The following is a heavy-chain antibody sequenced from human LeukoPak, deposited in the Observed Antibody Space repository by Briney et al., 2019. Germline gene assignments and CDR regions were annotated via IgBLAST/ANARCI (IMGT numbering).Heavy chain of an antibody. CDR2: ISSSSSTI. CDR1: GFTISSNY. CDR3: MGVPAAIPAKWLRHTPGY. V-gene: IGHV3-48*04. D-gene: IGHD2-2*01. J-gene: IGHJ4*02. Sequence: PGGSLRLSCAASGFTISSNYMSWVRQAPGKGLEWVSYISSSSSTIYYADSVKGRFTISRDNAKNSLYLQMNSLRAEDTAVYYCMGVPAAIPAKWLRHTPGYWGQGTLVTVSS.